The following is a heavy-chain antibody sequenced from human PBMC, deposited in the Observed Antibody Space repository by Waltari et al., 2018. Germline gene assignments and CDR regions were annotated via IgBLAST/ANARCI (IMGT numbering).Heavy chain of an antibody. CDR1: GGSFSGYY. Sequence: QVQLQQWGAGLLKPSETLSLTCAVYGGSFSGYYWSWIRQPPGKGLEWIGEINHIASTTYTPSLKGRVTLSVDPSKNQFSLKLGSVTAADTAVYYCARRATMIVVVSGFDPWGQGTLVTVSS. CDR2: INHIAST. V-gene: IGHV4-34*01. D-gene: IGHD3-22*01. J-gene: IGHJ5*02. CDR3: ARRATMIVVVSGFDP.